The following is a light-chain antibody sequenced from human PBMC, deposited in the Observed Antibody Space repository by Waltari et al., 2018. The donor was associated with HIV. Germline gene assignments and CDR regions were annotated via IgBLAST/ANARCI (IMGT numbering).Light chain of an antibody. V-gene: IGLV2-14*01. Sequence: QSALTQPASVSGSPRQSITITCTGTSSDVGSYKSVSWYQQHPDKAPKLIIYDVTNRPSGVSNRCSGSKSGNTASLTISGLQADDEADYFCNSYVAADTRIFGPGTKVTVL. J-gene: IGLJ1*01. CDR2: DVT. CDR3: NSYVAADTRI. CDR1: SSDVGSYKS.